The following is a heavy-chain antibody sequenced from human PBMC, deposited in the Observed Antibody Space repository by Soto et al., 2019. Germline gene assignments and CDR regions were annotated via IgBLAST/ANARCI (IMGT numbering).Heavy chain of an antibody. CDR2: ISWNSGST. Sequence: DVQLVESGGGLVQPGRSLRLSCAASGFIFDDFAMHWVRQAPGQGLEWVSGISWNSGSTDYAASVKGRFIISRDNARNSLYRQMDRLRDEDTPLYYCPRGTDSDSWNDPFDALGEGAVVIFS. D-gene: IGHD1-1*01. CDR3: PRGTDSDSWNDPFDA. V-gene: IGHV3-9*01. J-gene: IGHJ4*02. CDR1: GFIFDDFA.